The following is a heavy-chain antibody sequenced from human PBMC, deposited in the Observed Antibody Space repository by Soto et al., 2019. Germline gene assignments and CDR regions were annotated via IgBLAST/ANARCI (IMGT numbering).Heavy chain of an antibody. D-gene: IGHD6-19*01. CDR1: GFTFSSYG. V-gene: IGHV3-33*01. CDR2: IWYDGSNK. J-gene: IGHJ4*02. Sequence: GGSLRLSCAASGFTFSSYGMHWVRQAPGKGLEWVAVIWYDGSNKYYADSVKGRFTISRDNSKNTLYLQMNSLRAEDTAVYYCAREVWLGNYFDYWGQGTLVTVSS. CDR3: AREVWLGNYFDY.